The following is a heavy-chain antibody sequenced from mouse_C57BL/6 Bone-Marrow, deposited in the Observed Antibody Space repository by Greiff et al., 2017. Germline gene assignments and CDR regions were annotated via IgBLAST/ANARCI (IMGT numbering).Heavy chain of an antibody. CDR2: ISSGSSTI. J-gene: IGHJ3*01. CDR3: ARWSPFAY. Sequence: VQLKESGGGLVKPGGSLKLSCAASGFTFSDYGMHWVRQAPDKGLEWVAYISSGSSTIYYADTVKGRFTISRDNAKNTLFLQMTSLRSEDTAMYYCARWSPFAYWGQGTLVTVSA. CDR1: GFTFSDYG. D-gene: IGHD1-1*02. V-gene: IGHV5-17*01.